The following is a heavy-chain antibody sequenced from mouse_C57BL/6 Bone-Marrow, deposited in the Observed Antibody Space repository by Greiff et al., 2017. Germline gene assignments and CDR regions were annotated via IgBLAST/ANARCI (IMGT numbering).Heavy chain of an antibody. CDR2: IYPGGGYT. J-gene: IGHJ1*03. CDR3: ARYDGHWYFDV. Sequence: VKLMESGAELVRPGTSVKMSCKASGYTFTNYWIGWAKQRPGHGLEWIGDIYPGGGYTNYNEKFKGKATLTADKSSSTAYMQFSSLTSEDSAIYDCARYDGHWYFDVWGTGTTVTVSS. V-gene: IGHV1-63*01. D-gene: IGHD1-2*01. CDR1: GYTFTNYW.